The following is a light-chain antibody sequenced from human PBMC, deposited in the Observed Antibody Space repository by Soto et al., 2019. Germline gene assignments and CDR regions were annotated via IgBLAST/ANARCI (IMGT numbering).Light chain of an antibody. CDR1: QSVRSSY. J-gene: IGKJ2*01. CDR3: QQFGTSFPYT. V-gene: IGKV3-20*01. CDR2: DAS. Sequence: EIVLTQSPGTLSLSPGERATLTCRASQSVRSSYLAWYQQKPGQPPRLLMYDASSRATGIPDRFSGSGSGTDFTLTISRLEPEDFAVYYCQQFGTSFPYTFGQGTKLDIK.